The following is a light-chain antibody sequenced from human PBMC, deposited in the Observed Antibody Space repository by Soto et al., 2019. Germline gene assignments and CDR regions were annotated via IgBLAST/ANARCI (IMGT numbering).Light chain of an antibody. Sequence: TQSLGTLSLSPGERAALSCRASQSVGSYLAWYQKKPGKAPNLLIYGTSGVHSGVPSRFSGSGSGTDFNLTISSLQREDFATYYCQQSYSSSWTFGQGTKVDI. CDR2: GTS. V-gene: IGKV1-39*01. CDR1: QSVGSY. CDR3: QQSYSSSWT. J-gene: IGKJ1*01.